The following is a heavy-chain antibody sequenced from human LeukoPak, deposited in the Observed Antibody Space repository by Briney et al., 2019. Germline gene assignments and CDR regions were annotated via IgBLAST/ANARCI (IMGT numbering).Heavy chain of an antibody. CDR2: MRYDGSNK. Sequence: SGGSLRLSCAASGFTFSSYGMHWVRQAPGKGLEWVAFMRYDGSNKYYADSVKGRFTISRDNSKNTLCLQMNSLRAEDTAVYYCAKELVPAATTRYFQHWGQGTLVTVSS. D-gene: IGHD2-2*01. J-gene: IGHJ1*01. CDR3: AKELVPAATTRYFQH. CDR1: GFTFSSYG. V-gene: IGHV3-30*02.